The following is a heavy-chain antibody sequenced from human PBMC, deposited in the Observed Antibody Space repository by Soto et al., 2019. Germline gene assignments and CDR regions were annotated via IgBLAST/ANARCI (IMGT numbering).Heavy chain of an antibody. CDR2: IYDSGST. Sequence: QVQLQESGPGLVKPSETLSLTCTVSGGSISSYYWSWIRQPPGKGLEYIGYIYDSGSTNYNPSLKSRFAISVDTSKNQFSLKLSSVTAADTALYYCARLGRYQMWIFAYWGQGTLVTVSS. D-gene: IGHD2-2*01. V-gene: IGHV4-59*08. CDR3: ARLGRYQMWIFAY. J-gene: IGHJ4*02. CDR1: GGSISSYY.